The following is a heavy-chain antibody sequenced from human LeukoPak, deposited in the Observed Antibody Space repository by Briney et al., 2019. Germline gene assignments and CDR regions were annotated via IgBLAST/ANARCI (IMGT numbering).Heavy chain of an antibody. CDR2: ISSSSSYI. D-gene: IGHD1-26*01. V-gene: IGHV3-21*01. J-gene: IGHJ4*02. CDR3: AREREGHFDY. Sequence: GGSLRLSCAASGFTLSSYSMNWVRQAPGKGLEWVSSISSSSSYIYYADSVKGRFTISRDNAKNSLYLQMNSLRAEDTAVYYCAREREGHFDYWGQGTLVTVSS. CDR1: GFTLSSYS.